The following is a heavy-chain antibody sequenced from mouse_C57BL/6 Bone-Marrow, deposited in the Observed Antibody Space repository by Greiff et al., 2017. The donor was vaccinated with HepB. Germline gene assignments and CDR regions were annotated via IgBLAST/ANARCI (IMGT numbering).Heavy chain of an antibody. CDR2: IDPADGNT. V-gene: IGHV14-3*01. J-gene: IGHJ2*01. CDR1: GFNFKNTY. Sequence: EVQLQQSVAELVRPGASVKLSCTASGFNFKNTYMHWVKQRPEQGLEWIGRIDPADGNTKYAPKFQGKATITADTSSNTAYLQLSSLTSEDTAIYYCARGVQRDYWGQGTTLTVSS. D-gene: IGHD6-1*01. CDR3: ARGVQRDY.